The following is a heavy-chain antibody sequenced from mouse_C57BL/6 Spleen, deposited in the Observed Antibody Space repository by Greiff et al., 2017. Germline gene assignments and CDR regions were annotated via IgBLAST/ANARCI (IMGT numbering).Heavy chain of an antibody. CDR2: ISSGSSTI. V-gene: IGHV5-17*01. J-gene: IGHJ4*01. Sequence: DVKLVESGGGLVKPGGSLKLSCAASGFTFSDYGMHWVRQAPEKGLEWVAYISSGSSTIYYADTVKGQFTISRDNAKNTLFLHMTSLRSEDTAMYYCARERLRYAMDYWGQGTSVTVSS. CDR1: GFTFSDYG. CDR3: ARERLRYAMDY. D-gene: IGHD2-4*01.